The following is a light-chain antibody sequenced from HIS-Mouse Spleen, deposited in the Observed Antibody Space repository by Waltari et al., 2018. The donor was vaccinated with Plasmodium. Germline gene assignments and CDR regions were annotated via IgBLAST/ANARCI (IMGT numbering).Light chain of an antibody. CDR2: KAS. J-gene: IGKJ2*01. CDR1: QSISSW. CDR3: QQYKSYSYT. V-gene: IGKV1-5*03. Sequence: DIQMTQSPSPLSASVGARVTIPCRASQSISSWLAWYQQKPGKAPKRLIYKASSLESGVPSRFSGSGSGTEFTLTISSLQPDDFATYYCQQYKSYSYTFGQGTKLEIK.